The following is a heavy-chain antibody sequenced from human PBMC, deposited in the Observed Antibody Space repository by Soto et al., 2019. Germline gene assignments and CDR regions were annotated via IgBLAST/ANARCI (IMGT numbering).Heavy chain of an antibody. CDR3: ARSIVVVTALDY. Sequence: QVQLVQSGAEENKPGASVKVSCKASGYTFTSYAMHRVRQAPGQRLEWMGWINAGNGNTKYSQKFQGRVTITRDTSASTAYMELSSLRSEDTAVYYCARSIVVVTALDYWGQGTLVTVSS. V-gene: IGHV1-3*05. J-gene: IGHJ4*02. CDR1: GYTFTSYA. CDR2: INAGNGNT. D-gene: IGHD2-21*02.